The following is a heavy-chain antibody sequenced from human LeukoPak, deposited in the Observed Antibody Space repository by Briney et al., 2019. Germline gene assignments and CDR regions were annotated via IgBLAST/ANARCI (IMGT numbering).Heavy chain of an antibody. V-gene: IGHV4-59*01. CDR1: GGSISSYY. Sequence: SETLSLTCTVSGGSISSYYWSWIRQPPGKGLEWIGYIYYTGSTDYSPSLKSRVAISVDTSKNQFSLKLSSVTAADTAVYYCARGSKAAPGTFDYWGQGTLVTVSS. CDR2: IYYTGST. J-gene: IGHJ4*02. CDR3: ARGSKAAPGTFDY. D-gene: IGHD6-13*01.